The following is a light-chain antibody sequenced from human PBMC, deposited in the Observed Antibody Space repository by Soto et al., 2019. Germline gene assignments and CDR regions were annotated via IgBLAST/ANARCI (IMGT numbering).Light chain of an antibody. V-gene: IGLV1-44*01. CDR2: SNN. J-gene: IGLJ2*01. CDR3: AAWDDSLNGVV. Sequence: QSVLTQPPSASVTPGQRVTISCSGSSSNIGSNTVNWYQQLPGTAPKLLIYSNNQRPSGVPDRFSGSKSGTSASLAISGLQSEDEADYYCAAWDDSLNGVVFGGGTKLTFL. CDR1: SSNIGSNT.